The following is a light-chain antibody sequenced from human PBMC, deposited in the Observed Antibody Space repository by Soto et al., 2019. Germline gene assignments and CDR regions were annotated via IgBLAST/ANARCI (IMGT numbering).Light chain of an antibody. CDR2: GTS. CDR3: QQSNIRPIT. CDR1: QSVASN. Sequence: EIVMTQSPTYLTVSPGASVTPSCRASQSVASNLAWYQQKPVQAPRLLIYGTSTRATGVPARFSGSGSGTDFTLTISSLQAADFAVYHCQQSNIRPITFGQGTRLEI. J-gene: IGKJ5*01. V-gene: IGKV3-15*01.